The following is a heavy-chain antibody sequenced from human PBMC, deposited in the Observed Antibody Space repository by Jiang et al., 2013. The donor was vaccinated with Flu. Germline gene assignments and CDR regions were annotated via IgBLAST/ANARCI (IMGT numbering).Heavy chain of an antibody. CDR3: AHILSYYYDASGFNYYFDY. V-gene: IGHV2-5*02. D-gene: IGHD3-22*01. CDR2: IYWDDDK. CDR1: GFSLSTSGVG. J-gene: IGHJ4*02. Sequence: KPTQTLTLTCTFSGFSLSTSGVGVGWIRQPPGKALDWLALIYWDDDKRYSPSLKNRLAITKGTSKNHVVLTMTNMDPVDTATYYCAHILSYYYDASGFNYYFDYWGQGTLVTVSS.